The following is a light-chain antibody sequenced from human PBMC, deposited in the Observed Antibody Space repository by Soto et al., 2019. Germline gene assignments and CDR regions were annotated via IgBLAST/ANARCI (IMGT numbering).Light chain of an antibody. CDR2: GAS. CDR3: QQYGSSPQT. J-gene: IGKJ1*01. Sequence: EIVLTQSPGTLSLSPGERATLSCRASQSVSSSYLAWYQQKPGQAPRLLIYGASSRATGIPDRFSGSGSGTDFTLTISRLEPEEFAVYYCQQYGSSPQTFGQGTKGDIK. CDR1: QSVSSSY. V-gene: IGKV3-20*01.